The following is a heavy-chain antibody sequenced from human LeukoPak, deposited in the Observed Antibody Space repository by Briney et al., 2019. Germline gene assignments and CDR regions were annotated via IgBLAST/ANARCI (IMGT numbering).Heavy chain of an antibody. D-gene: IGHD5-24*01. J-gene: IGHJ4*02. CDR3: VRAGWLQYYYFDY. V-gene: IGHV1-69*06. CDR1: GDTFSNYA. CDR2: IIPIFGTA. Sequence: GASVKVSCKASGDTFSNYAISWVRQAPGQGLEWMGGIIPIFGTAKYAQKFQGRVTITADTSTSTAYMELSSLRSEDTAVYYCVRAGWLQYYYFDYWGQGTLVTVSS.